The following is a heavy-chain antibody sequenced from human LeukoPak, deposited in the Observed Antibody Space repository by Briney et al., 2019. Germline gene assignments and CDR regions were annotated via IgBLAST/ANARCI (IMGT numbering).Heavy chain of an antibody. CDR3: ARGEAISGSAYQN. V-gene: IGHV4-61*05. J-gene: IGHJ4*02. CDR2: IYYSGST. CDR1: GGSISSSSYY. Sequence: PSETLSLTCTVSGGSISSSSYYWGWIRQPPGKGLEWIGYIYYSGSTNYNSSLKSRVTISLDTSNNQVSLKLSSVTTADTAVYYCARGEAISGSAYQNWGQGTLVTVSS. D-gene: IGHD3-10*01.